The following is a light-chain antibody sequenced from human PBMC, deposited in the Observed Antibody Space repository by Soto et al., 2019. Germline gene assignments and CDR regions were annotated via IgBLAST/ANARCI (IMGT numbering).Light chain of an antibody. CDR2: EVS. V-gene: IGLV2-23*02. CDR3: SSYAGSSTYV. CDR1: NSDVGSYNL. J-gene: IGLJ1*01. Sequence: QSALTQPASVSGSPGQSITISCTGTNSDVGSYNLVSWYQQHPGKAPKLMIYEVSKRPSGFSNRFSGSKSGNTASLTISGFQAEDEADYYCSSYAGSSTYVFGTGTKVTVL.